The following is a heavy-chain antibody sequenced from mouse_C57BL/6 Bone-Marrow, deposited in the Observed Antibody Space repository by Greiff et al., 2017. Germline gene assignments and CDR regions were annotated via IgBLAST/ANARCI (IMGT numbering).Heavy chain of an antibody. Sequence: EVQLVESGPGLAKPSQTLSLTCSVTGYSITSDYWNWIRKFPGNKLEYMGYISYSGSTYYNPSLKSRISITRDTAKNQYYLQLNSVTTEDTATCYCARYRNGSSYGYFDVWGTGTTVTVSS. V-gene: IGHV3-8*01. CDR3: ARYRNGSSYGYFDV. D-gene: IGHD1-1*01. CDR2: ISYSGST. CDR1: GYSITSDY. J-gene: IGHJ1*03.